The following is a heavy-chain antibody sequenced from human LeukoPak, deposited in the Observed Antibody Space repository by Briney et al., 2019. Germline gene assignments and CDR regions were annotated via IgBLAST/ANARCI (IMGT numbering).Heavy chain of an antibody. D-gene: IGHD3-3*01. CDR2: INQDGSAK. CDR3: ARELSWSGRDY. Sequence: PGGSLRLSCAASGFTFSGSWMSWVRQAPGKGLEWVANINQDGSAKNYLDSVKGRFTISIDRGKNSLYLQMSSLRDEDTAVYYCARELSWSGRDYWGQGTLVTVSS. CDR1: GFTFSGSW. V-gene: IGHV3-7*01. J-gene: IGHJ4*02.